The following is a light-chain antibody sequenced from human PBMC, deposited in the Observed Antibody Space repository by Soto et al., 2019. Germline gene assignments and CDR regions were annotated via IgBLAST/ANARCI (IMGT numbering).Light chain of an antibody. CDR1: SSDFDGFTK. J-gene: IGLJ1*01. CDR3: SSFTSSFTYV. V-gene: IGLV2-14*03. Sequence: QAVVTQPASVSGSPGQSIAISCTGTSSDFDGFTKVSWYQHHPDKAPKLMMYDVTNRPSGVSDRFSGSKSGNTASLTISGLQAEDEADYYCSSFTSSFTYVFGSGTK. CDR2: DVT.